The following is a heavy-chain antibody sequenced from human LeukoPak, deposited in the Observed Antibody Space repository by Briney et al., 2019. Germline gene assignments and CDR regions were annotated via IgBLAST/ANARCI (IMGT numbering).Heavy chain of an antibody. J-gene: IGHJ4*02. Sequence: ASVKVSCKASGYSLTSYAMNWVRQAPGQGLEWMGIMNPSDGSTSYAQKFRGRVTMTRDTSTTTVYMEMSNLSSEDTAMYYCAKSRTTGSASSDYWGQGTLVTVSS. CDR3: AKSRTTGSASSDY. V-gene: IGHV1-46*01. D-gene: IGHD2-8*02. CDR1: GYSLTSYA. CDR2: MNPSDGST.